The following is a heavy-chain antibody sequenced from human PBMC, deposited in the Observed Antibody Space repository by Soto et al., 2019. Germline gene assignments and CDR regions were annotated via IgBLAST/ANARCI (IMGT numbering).Heavy chain of an antibody. V-gene: IGHV1-2*02. CDR1: GYTFSGYH. CDR3: AREGATRRPSRPAIGWLES. CDR2: INVCNGET. Sequence: GASVKVSCKASGYTFSGYHMHWVRQAPGQGLEWMGWINVCNGETNIAQKFQGRVAMTRDTSITTAYVELSRLRFDDTAVYFCAREGATRRPSRPAIGWLESWGQGTLVTVSS. J-gene: IGHJ5*01. D-gene: IGHD2-2*02.